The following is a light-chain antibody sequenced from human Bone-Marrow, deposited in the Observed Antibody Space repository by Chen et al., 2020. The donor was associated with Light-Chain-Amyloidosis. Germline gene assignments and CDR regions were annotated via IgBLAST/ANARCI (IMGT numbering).Light chain of an antibody. V-gene: IGLV4-60*03. CDR1: SGHSSYI. CDR3: ETWDSNSWV. J-gene: IGLJ3*02. Sequence: QPVRTQSSSASASLGSLVKLTCTLSSGHSSYIIAWHQQQPGKAPRYLMKLEGSGSYNKGSGVPDRFSGSSSGADRYLTISNLQSEDEADYYCETWDSNSWVFGGGTKLTVL. CDR2: LEGSGSY.